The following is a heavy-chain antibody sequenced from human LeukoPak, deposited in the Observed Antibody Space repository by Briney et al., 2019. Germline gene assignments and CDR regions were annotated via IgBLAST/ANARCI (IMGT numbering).Heavy chain of an antibody. D-gene: IGHD2-15*01. CDR2: IIPIFGTA. CDR3: AKAATLGYCSGGSCYPFDP. J-gene: IGHJ5*02. CDR1: GGTFSSYA. V-gene: IGHV1-69*13. Sequence: GASVKVSCKASGGTFSSYAISWVRQAPGQGLEWMGGIIPIFGTANYAQKFQGRVTITADESTSTAYMELSSLRSEDTAVYYCAKAATLGYCSGGSCYPFDPWGQGTLVTVSS.